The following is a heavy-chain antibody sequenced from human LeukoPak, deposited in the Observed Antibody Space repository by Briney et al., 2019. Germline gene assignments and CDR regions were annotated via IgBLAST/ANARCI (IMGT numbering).Heavy chain of an antibody. V-gene: IGHV5-51*01. CDR3: ARQPGAGWFDP. J-gene: IGHJ5*02. D-gene: IGHD3-10*01. Sequence: GESLKISCQASRYGFTSSWIGWARPMPGKGLEWMAIINPGDSDTRYSPSFQGQVTISADKSISTVYLQWGSLKASDTAMYYCARQPGAGWFDPWGQGTLVTVSS. CDR2: INPGDSDT. CDR1: RYGFTSSW.